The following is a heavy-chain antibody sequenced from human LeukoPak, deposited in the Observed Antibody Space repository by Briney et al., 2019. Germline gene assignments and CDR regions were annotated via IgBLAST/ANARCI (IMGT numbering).Heavy chain of an antibody. V-gene: IGHV4-34*01. J-gene: IGHJ4*02. D-gene: IGHD2-2*03. CDR2: INDSGRT. Sequence: SETLSLTCAVYSESFSGYSYIWLRLPPGKGLDWIGKINDSGRTSYNPSLKSRVTISIDTSKNQFSLNLHSVTAADTAVYYCARGPAGYCPSASCHHYSDRWGQGTLVTVSS. CDR1: SESFSGYS. CDR3: ARGPAGYCPSASCHHYSDR.